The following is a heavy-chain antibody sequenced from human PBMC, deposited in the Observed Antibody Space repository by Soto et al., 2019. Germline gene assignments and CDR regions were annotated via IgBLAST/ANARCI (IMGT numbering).Heavy chain of an antibody. V-gene: IGHV3-23*01. J-gene: IGHJ4*02. CDR3: AKVQLGGATYEQYYFDD. CDR2: ISGSGGST. D-gene: IGHD5-18*01. Sequence: GGSLRLSCAASGFTFSSYAMSWVRQAPGKGLEWVSAISGSGGSTYYADSVKGRFTISRDNSKNTLYLQMNSLIAEDTAVYYCAKVQLGGATYEQYYFDDWGQGTLVTVSS. CDR1: GFTFSSYA.